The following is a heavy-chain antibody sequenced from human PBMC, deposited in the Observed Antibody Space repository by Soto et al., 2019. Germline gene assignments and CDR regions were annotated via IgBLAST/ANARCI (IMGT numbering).Heavy chain of an antibody. J-gene: IGHJ6*02. V-gene: IGHV4-31*03. D-gene: IGHD5-12*01. CDR1: GGSISSGGYY. CDR2: IYYSGST. Sequence: PSATLSLTCTVSGGSISSGGYYWSWIRQHPWKCLEWIGYIYYSGSTYYNPSLKSRVTISVDTAKNKFSLKMSSVTAADTAGYYCARHSPVRLLVARDYGKDGWGQGTTVT. CDR3: ARHSPVRLLVARDYGKDG.